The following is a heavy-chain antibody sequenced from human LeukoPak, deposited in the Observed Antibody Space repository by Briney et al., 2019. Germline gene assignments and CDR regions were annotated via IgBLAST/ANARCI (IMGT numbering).Heavy chain of an antibody. V-gene: IGHV3-23*01. CDR1: GFTFSIYA. Sequence: GGSLRLSCAAYGFTFSIYAMSWVRQAPGKGLEWVSAISGSGGSTYYADSVKGRFTISRDNSKNTLYLQMNSLRAEDTAVYYCAKGPRTLPHPFDYWGQGTLVTVSS. D-gene: IGHD1-14*01. J-gene: IGHJ4*02. CDR3: AKGPRTLPHPFDY. CDR2: ISGSGGST.